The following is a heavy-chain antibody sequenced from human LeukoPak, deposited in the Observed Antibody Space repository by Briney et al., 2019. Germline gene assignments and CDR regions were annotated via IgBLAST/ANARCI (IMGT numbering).Heavy chain of an antibody. J-gene: IGHJ4*02. CDR3: ARVRSSGWVDY. CDR2: IGTAGDT. D-gene: IGHD6-19*01. V-gene: IGHV3-13*01. Sequence: PGGSLRLSCAASGFTFSSYDMHWVRQATGKGLEWVSAIGTAGDTYYPGSVKGRFTISRENAKNSLYLQMNSLRAGDTAVYYCARVRSSGWVDYWGQGTLVTVSS. CDR1: GFTFSSYD.